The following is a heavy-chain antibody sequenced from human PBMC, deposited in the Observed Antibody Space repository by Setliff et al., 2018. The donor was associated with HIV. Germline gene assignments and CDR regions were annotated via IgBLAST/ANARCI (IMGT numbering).Heavy chain of an antibody. J-gene: IGHJ4*02. Sequence: ASVKVSCKTSGYTFTSYGISWVRQAPGQGLEWMGWISTYIDKTNYAQNFQGRVTLTADTSTNTAYMELRDLRSDDSAVYYCAAEDTAMQQVDYWGQGTLVTVSS. CDR1: GYTFTSYG. CDR3: AAEDTAMQQVDY. CDR2: ISTYIDKT. V-gene: IGHV1-18*01. D-gene: IGHD5-18*01.